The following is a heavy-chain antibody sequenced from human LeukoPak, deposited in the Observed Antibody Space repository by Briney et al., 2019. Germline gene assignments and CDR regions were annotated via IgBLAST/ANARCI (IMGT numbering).Heavy chain of an antibody. CDR1: GFTFSTYW. Sequence: GSLRLSCAASGFTFSTYWMSWVRQAPGRGLEWVANIKQDGSVKYYVDSVKGRFTISRDNAKNSLYLQMNSLRAEDTAFYYCARIGYSSSSFDYWGQGTLVTVSS. CDR2: IKQDGSVK. J-gene: IGHJ4*02. CDR3: ARIGYSSSSFDY. V-gene: IGHV3-7*01. D-gene: IGHD6-6*01.